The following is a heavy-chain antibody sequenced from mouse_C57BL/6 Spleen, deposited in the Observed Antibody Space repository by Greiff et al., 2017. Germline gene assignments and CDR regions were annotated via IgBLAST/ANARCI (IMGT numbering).Heavy chain of an antibody. CDR1: GYTFTSYR. V-gene: IGHV1-69*01. CDR2: IDPSDSYT. J-gene: IGHJ1*03. Sequence: QVQLKQPGAELVMPGASVKLSCKASGYTFTSYRMHWVKQRPGQGLEWIGEIDPSDSYTKYNQKFKGKSTLTVDKSSSTAYMQLSSITSVDSAIYDCARNYYGSSYRYFDVWGTGTTVTVSS. CDR3: ARNYYGSSYRYFDV. D-gene: IGHD1-1*01.